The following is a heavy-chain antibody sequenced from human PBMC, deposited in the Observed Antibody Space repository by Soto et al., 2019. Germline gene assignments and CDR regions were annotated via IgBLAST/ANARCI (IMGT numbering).Heavy chain of an antibody. CDR3: TKNSAYALDY. J-gene: IGHJ4*02. CDR2: MHHIGNT. V-gene: IGHV4-4*02. CDR1: GASFSNNNW. Sequence: SETLSRTCDVSGASFSNNNWWSWVRQPPGEGLEWIGEMHHIGNTNYNPSLKSRVTMSVDTSKNQFFLKLNSVTAADTAVYYCTKNSAYALDYWGQGILVTVS. D-gene: IGHD5-12*01.